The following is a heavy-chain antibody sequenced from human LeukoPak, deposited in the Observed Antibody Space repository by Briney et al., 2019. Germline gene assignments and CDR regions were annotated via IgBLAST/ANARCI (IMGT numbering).Heavy chain of an antibody. J-gene: IGHJ4*02. Sequence: SETLSLTCTVSGYSISSGYYWGWIRQPPGQGLEWIGSIYHSGSTNYNPSLKSRVTISVDKSKNQFSLKLSSVTAADTAVYYCARVRNYYDSSGYYPYFDYWGQGTLVTVSS. CDR1: GYSISSGYY. V-gene: IGHV4-38-2*02. CDR2: IYHSGST. CDR3: ARVRNYYDSSGYYPYFDY. D-gene: IGHD3-22*01.